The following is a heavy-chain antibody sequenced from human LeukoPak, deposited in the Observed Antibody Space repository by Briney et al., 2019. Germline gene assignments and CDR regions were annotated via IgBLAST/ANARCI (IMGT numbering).Heavy chain of an antibody. CDR3: AGHNDYGDYLTWSLNF. J-gene: IGHJ4*02. Sequence: GGPLRLSCAASGFTVSSNYMSWVRHATGKGLEWVSIIYRGGSTYYADSVKGRFTISRDNSKNTLYLQMNSLRAEDTAVYYCAGHNDYGDYLTWSLNFWGQGTLVTVSS. CDR1: GFTVSSNY. D-gene: IGHD4-17*01. CDR2: IYRGGST. V-gene: IGHV3-53*01.